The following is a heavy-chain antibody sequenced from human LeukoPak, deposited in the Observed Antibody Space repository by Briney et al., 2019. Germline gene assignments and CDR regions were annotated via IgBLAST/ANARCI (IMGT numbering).Heavy chain of an antibody. D-gene: IGHD3-3*01. Sequence: GGSLRLSCAASGFAFSDYGFNWVRQAQGQGLEWFSYISSGGSDIFYADSVKGRFTISRHNAKSSVFLQMSSLRGEDTAVYYCASGYDFSSGSKRGFDNWGQGALVTVSS. V-gene: IGHV3-48*01. CDR2: ISSGGSDI. CDR1: GFAFSDYG. CDR3: ASGYDFSSGSKRGFDN. J-gene: IGHJ4*02.